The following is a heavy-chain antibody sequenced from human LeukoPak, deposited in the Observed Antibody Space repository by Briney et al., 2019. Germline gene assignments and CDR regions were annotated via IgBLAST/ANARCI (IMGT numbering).Heavy chain of an antibody. Sequence: SETLSLTCTVSGGSISRYYWSWIRQAPGKGLEWVGRIYTSVSTNYNPSLKSRGTMSADTTKNHSFLKLSYVTAADQAVYYCVGGEYQLLTAYYYYYFRVVGGEGTTLTLPS. CDR3: VGGEYQLLTAYYYYYFRVV. J-gene: IGHJ6*03. V-gene: IGHV4-4*07. CDR1: GGSISRYY. D-gene: IGHD2-2*01. CDR2: IYTSVST.